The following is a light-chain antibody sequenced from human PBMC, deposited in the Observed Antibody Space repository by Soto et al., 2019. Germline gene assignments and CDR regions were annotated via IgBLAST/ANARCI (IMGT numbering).Light chain of an antibody. J-gene: IGLJ1*01. CDR1: SSDVGSYNL. CDR3: CSYAGSSSFYV. CDR2: EVS. Sequence: QSVLTQPASVSGSPGQSITISCTGASSDVGSYNLVSWYHQHPGKAPKLMIYEVSKRPSGVSNRFSGSKSGNTASLTISGLQAEDEADYYCCSYAGSSSFYVFGTGTKVPS. V-gene: IGLV2-23*02.